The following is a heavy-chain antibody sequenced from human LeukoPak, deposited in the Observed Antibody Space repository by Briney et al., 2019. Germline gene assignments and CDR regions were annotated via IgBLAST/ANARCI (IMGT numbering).Heavy chain of an antibody. CDR2: ISGSGGST. D-gene: IGHD6-13*01. J-gene: IGHJ5*02. Sequence: GGSLRLSCAASGFTFSSYAMNWVRQAPGKGLEWVSAISGSGGSTYYADSVKGRFTISRDNSKNTLYLQMNSLRAEDTAVYYCAHPTEYSSSWYGNWFDPWGQGTLVTVSS. V-gene: IGHV3-23*01. CDR3: AHPTEYSSSWYGNWFDP. CDR1: GFTFSSYA.